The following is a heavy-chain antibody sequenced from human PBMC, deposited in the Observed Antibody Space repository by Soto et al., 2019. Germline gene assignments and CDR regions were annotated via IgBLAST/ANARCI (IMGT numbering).Heavy chain of an antibody. D-gene: IGHD3-22*01. CDR1: GGSISSYY. Sequence: ASETLSLTCTVSGGSISSYYWSWIRQPPGKGLEWIGEINHSGSTNYNPSLKSRVTISVDTSKNQFSLKLSSVTAADTAVYYCARGLSRLDFDYWGQGTLVTVSS. V-gene: IGHV4-34*01. CDR2: INHSGST. CDR3: ARGLSRLDFDY. J-gene: IGHJ4*02.